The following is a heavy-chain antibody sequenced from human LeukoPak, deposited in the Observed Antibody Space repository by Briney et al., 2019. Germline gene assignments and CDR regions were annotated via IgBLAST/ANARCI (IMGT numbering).Heavy chain of an antibody. J-gene: IGHJ4*02. Sequence: PGGSLRLSCAASGFTFSDYGMSWVRQAPGKGLEWVSVIGGSGGNTYYADSVKGRFTISRDNSKNTVYLQMNSLRAEDTAVYYCVRAGHHSGSTDELFLPFDYWGQGTRVTVSA. CDR2: IGGSGGNT. D-gene: IGHD3-10*01. CDR1: GFTFSDYG. V-gene: IGHV3-23*01. CDR3: VRAGHHSGSTDELFLPFDY.